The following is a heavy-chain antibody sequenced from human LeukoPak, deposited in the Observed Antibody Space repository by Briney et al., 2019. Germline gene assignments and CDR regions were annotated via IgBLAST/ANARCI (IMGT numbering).Heavy chain of an antibody. CDR1: GFTFSSYA. V-gene: IGHV3-30*01. J-gene: IGHJ4*02. Sequence: GGSLRLSCAASGFTFSSYAMHWVRQAPGKGLEWVAVISYDGSNKYYADSEKGRFTISRDNSKNTLYLQMNSLRAEDTAVYYCARDRTYYYDSSVLDYWGQGTLVTVSS. CDR3: ARDRTYYYDSSVLDY. D-gene: IGHD3-22*01. CDR2: ISYDGSNK.